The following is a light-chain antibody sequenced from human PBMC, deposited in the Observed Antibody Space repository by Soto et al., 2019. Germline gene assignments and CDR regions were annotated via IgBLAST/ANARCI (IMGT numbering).Light chain of an antibody. J-gene: IGKJ1*01. CDR2: AAS. CDR3: QQYNSYPWT. CDR1: QDISNY. Sequence: DIQMTQSPSSLSASVGDTFTITFLASQDISNYVAWFQQRPGQAPKSLIYAASSLQSGVTSKFSGSGSGTHFTLTINSLQPEDFATYYCQQYNSYPWTFGQGTKVDIK. V-gene: IGKV1-16*02.